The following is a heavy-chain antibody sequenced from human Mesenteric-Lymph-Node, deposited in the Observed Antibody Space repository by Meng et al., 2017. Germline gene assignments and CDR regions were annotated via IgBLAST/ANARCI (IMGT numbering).Heavy chain of an antibody. V-gene: IGHV4-39*07. CDR3: AKDKLSLHV. D-gene: IGHD5-24*01. J-gene: IGHJ3*01. Sequence: SETLSLTCTVSGGSISSSSYYWGWIRQPPGKGLEWIGSIYYSGSTYYNPSLKSRVTISVDTSKNQFSLKLSSVTAADTAMYYCAKDKLSLHVWGQGTMVTVSS. CDR2: IYYSGST. CDR1: GGSISSSSYY.